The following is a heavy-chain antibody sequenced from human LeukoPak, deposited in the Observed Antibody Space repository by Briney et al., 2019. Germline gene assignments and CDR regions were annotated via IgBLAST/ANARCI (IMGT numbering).Heavy chain of an antibody. CDR2: IIPIFGTA. D-gene: IGHD6-6*01. J-gene: IGHJ6*03. CDR1: GGTFNSYA. Sequence: ASVKVSCKASGGTFNSYAISWVRQAPGQGLEWMGGIIPIFGTANYAQKFQGRVTITTDESRSTAYMELSSLRSEDTAVYYCASGIAARLRGTQRRRAENYYYMDVWGKGTTVTVSS. CDR3: ASGIAARLRGTQRRRAENYYYMDV. V-gene: IGHV1-69*05.